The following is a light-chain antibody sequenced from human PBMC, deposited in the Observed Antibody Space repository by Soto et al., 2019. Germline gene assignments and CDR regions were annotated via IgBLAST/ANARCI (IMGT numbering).Light chain of an antibody. CDR2: GNT. CDR3: QSYDTRLGAEV. J-gene: IGLJ3*02. Sequence: QSVLTQPPSVSGAPGQRVTLSCTGSSSNFGARYDVHWYQHSPGKSPQLIIFGNTNRPSGVPDRFSGARSGTSASLVIAGRQQEEEAHYYCQSYDTRLGAEVFGGGTQRTVL. V-gene: IGLV1-40*01. CDR1: SSNFGARYD.